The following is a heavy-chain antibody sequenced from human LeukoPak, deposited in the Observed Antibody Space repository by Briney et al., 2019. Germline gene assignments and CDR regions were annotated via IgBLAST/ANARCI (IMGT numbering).Heavy chain of an antibody. CDR2: IYYSGST. V-gene: IGHV4-59*08. CDR1: GGSISSYY. D-gene: IGHD1-26*01. CDR3: ARASSGSYLNWFDP. Sequence: SETLSLTCTVSGGSISSYYWSWIRQPPGKGLEWIGYIYYSGSTNHNPSLKSRVTISVDTSKNQFSLKLSSVTAADTAVYYCARASSGSYLNWFDPWGQGTLVTVSS. J-gene: IGHJ5*02.